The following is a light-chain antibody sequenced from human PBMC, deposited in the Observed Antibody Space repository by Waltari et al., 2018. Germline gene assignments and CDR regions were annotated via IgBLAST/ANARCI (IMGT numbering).Light chain of an antibody. CDR1: APNIGGNL. CDR2: RSR. J-gene: IGLJ3*02. CDR3: ASWDDSLNGHWV. V-gene: IGLV1-44*01. Sequence: QSVLTQPPSASGTPGQRVTISCSGSAPNIGGNLVNWYQQLPGKAPKLLIYRSRRRPSVVPYRFSGSKTGSSASLAISVLQSEDEADYFCASWDDSLNGHWVFGGGTKVTVL.